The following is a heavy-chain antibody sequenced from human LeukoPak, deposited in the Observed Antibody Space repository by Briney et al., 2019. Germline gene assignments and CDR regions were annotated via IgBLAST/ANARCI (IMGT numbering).Heavy chain of an antibody. Sequence: ASVKVSCKASGYTFTSYYMHWVRQAPRQGLEWMGIINPSGGSTSYAQKFQGRVTMTRDTSTSAVYMELSSLRSEDTAVYYCAREGPETYNFDFWGQGTQVTVSS. CDR2: INPSGGST. V-gene: IGHV1-46*01. J-gene: IGHJ4*02. D-gene: IGHD5-18*01. CDR1: GYTFTSYY. CDR3: AREGPETYNFDF.